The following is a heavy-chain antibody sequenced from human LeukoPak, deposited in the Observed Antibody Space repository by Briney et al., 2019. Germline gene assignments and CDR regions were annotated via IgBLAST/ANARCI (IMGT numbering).Heavy chain of an antibody. CDR1: GGSINSHY. V-gene: IGHV4-4*07. J-gene: IGHJ5*02. Sequence: PSETLSLTCTVSGGSINSHYWSWIRQPAGQGLEGIGRIYSTGSTSYNPSLKSRVTMSVDTSNNQLSLKLSSVTAADTAVYYCAREGLEDCSGASCYFLFDPWAREPWSPSPQ. CDR3: AREGLEDCSGASCYFLFDP. CDR2: IYSTGST. D-gene: IGHD2-15*01.